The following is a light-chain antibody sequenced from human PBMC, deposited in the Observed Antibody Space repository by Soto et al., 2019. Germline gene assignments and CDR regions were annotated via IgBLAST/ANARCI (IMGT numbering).Light chain of an antibody. J-gene: IGKJ2*01. CDR2: GAS. CDR1: QSVTGSK. Sequence: EIVLTQSPGPLSLSPGTRATLSCRASQSVTGSKLAWFQQRPGQAPRLLIYGASTRATDIPAGFSGTGSGTNYTLTISGLEPEDFVLYFCQQYGNSPFTFGQGTKLDIK. CDR3: QQYGNSPFT. V-gene: IGKV3-20*01.